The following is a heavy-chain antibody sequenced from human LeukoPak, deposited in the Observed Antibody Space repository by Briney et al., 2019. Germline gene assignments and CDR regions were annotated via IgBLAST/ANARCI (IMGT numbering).Heavy chain of an antibody. V-gene: IGHV4-38-2*02. CDR2: IHHSGST. Sequence: SETLSLTCTVSGYFISSGYYWGWIRQPPGKGLQWIGSIHHSGSTYYNPSLKSRVTISVDTSKNKFSLQLSSVTAADTAVYYCARTSSSGLVGGYYFDYWGQGTLVTVSS. CDR1: GYFISSGYY. J-gene: IGHJ4*02. D-gene: IGHD6-19*01. CDR3: ARTSSSGLVGGYYFDY.